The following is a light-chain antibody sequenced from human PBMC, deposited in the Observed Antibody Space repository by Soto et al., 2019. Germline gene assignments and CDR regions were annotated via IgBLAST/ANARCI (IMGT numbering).Light chain of an antibody. CDR1: QSVSSSY. J-gene: IGKJ2*01. V-gene: IGKV3-20*01. Sequence: EIVLTQSPGTLSLSPGERATLSCRASQSVSSSYLAWYQQKPGQAPRLLIYGASSRATGIPDRFSGSGSGTDFTLIISRLEPEDFAVYYCQQYGSSPWYTFGQGTKLEIK. CDR3: QQYGSSPWYT. CDR2: GAS.